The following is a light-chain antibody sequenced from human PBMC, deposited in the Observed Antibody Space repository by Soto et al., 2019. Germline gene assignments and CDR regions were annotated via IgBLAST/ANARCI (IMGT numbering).Light chain of an antibody. CDR1: QSVSSSS. CDR3: QQYGSSWWT. V-gene: IGKV3-20*01. J-gene: IGKJ1*01. Sequence: EIVLTQSPGTLSLSPGERATLSCRASQSVSSSSLAWYQQKPGQAPRLLIYGASSRATGIPDRFSGSGSGTDFTLTISGLEPEDFAVYYCQQYGSSWWTFGQGTKAEIK. CDR2: GAS.